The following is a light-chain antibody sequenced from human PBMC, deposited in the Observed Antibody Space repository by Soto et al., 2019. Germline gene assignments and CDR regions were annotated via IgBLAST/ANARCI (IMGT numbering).Light chain of an antibody. V-gene: IGKV3-20*01. CDR2: SAS. CDR3: QQYGTSPPT. Sequence: EIVLTQSPGTLSLSPGERATLSCKASQSVSSNFLAWYQRKPGQAPRLLIYSASYRATDIPYRFSGSGSGTDFTLTITRLEPEDFAVYYCQQYGTSPPTFDQGTKVEI. CDR1: QSVSSNF. J-gene: IGKJ1*01.